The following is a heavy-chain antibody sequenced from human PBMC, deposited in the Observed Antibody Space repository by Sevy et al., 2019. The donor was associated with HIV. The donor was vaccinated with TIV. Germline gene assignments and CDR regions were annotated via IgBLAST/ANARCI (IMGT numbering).Heavy chain of an antibody. Sequence: ASVKVSCKASGYTFTSYAMHWVRQAPGQRLEWMGWMNAGNGNTKYSQKFQGRVTITRDTSASTAYMELSSLRSEDTAVYYSARGPVGATFLFDYWGQGTLVTVSS. D-gene: IGHD1-26*01. J-gene: IGHJ4*02. CDR3: ARGPVGATFLFDY. V-gene: IGHV1-3*01. CDR2: MNAGNGNT. CDR1: GYTFTSYA.